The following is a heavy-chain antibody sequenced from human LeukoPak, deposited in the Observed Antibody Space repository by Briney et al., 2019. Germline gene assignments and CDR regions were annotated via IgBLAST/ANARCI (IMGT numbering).Heavy chain of an antibody. CDR2: ISSSSSYI. CDR1: GVTFSSYS. D-gene: IGHD6-13*01. J-gene: IGHJ4*02. V-gene: IGHV3-21*01. CDR3: ARGSGSSSQQTRDY. Sequence: PGGSLRLSCAASGVTFSSYSMNWVREAPGKGLEWVSYISSSSSYIYYADSVRGRFTISRDNAKNSLYMQMNSLRAEDTAVYYCARGSGSSSQQTRDYWGQGTLVTVSS.